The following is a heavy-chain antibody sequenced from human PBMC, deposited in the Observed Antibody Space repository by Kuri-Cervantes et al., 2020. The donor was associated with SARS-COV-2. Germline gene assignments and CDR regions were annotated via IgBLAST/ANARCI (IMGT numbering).Heavy chain of an antibody. CDR3: ARWGPVDSATSYFYYGMEV. D-gene: IGHD5-18*01. Sequence: GESLKISCAASGFTFSYHGMHWVRPAPGKGLEWVAVIWSDGSDKYCADSVKGRFTISRDNAKNSLYLQMNSLRAVDTAVYYCARWGPVDSATSYFYYGMEVWGQGTTVTVSS. CDR2: IWSDGSDK. J-gene: IGHJ6*02. CDR1: GFTFSYHG. V-gene: IGHV3-33*01.